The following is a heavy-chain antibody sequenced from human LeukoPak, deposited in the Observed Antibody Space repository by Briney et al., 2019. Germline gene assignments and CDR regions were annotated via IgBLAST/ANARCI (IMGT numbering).Heavy chain of an antibody. D-gene: IGHD1-26*01. CDR3: VRDLGGRSGH. Sequence: PGGSLRLSCAASGFTFSSNWMHWVRQAPGKGLVWVSRINEDGSTTNYADSVKGRSTILRDNAKNTLYLQMNSLRAEDTAVYYCVRDLGGRSGHWVQGTLLTVSS. V-gene: IGHV3-74*01. CDR1: GFTFSSNW. CDR2: INEDGSTT. J-gene: IGHJ4*02.